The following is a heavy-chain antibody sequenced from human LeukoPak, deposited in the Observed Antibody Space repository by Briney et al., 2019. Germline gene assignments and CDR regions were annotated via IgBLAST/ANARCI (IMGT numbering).Heavy chain of an antibody. V-gene: IGHV4-34*01. Sequence: SETLSLTCAVYGGSFSGYYWSWIRQPPGKGLEWIGEINHSGSTNYNPSLKSRVTISVDTSKNQFSLKLSSVTAADTAVYYCARGPVPDYYDSSGGDYWGQGTLVTVSS. J-gene: IGHJ4*02. CDR1: GGSFSGYY. CDR2: INHSGST. D-gene: IGHD3-22*01. CDR3: ARGPVPDYYDSSGGDY.